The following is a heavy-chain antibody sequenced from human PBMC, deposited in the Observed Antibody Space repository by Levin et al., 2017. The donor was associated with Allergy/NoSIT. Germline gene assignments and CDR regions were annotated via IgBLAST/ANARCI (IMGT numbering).Heavy chain of an antibody. CDR2: IYEVGDT. V-gene: IGHV3-53*01. J-gene: IGHJ5*02. D-gene: IGHD2-21*01. CDR1: GFTVSSNY. Sequence: PGGSLRLSCAASGFTVSSNYMSWVRQAPGKGLEWVSLIYEVGDTFYADSVKGRFTISRDNSKNTLYLQMNSLRAEDTAVYYCVREGVVRAIHFGHWGQGTLVTVSS. CDR3: VREGVVRAIHFGH.